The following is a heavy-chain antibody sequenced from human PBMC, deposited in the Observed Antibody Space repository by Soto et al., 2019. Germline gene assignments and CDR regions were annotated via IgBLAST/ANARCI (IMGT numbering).Heavy chain of an antibody. Sequence: PGGSLRLSCAASGFTFSSYAMSWVRQAPGKGLERVSGISGSGASTYYADSVKGRFTISRDNSKNTLYLQMNSLRAEDTAVYYCAKDVCSGGGCFYYFDYWGQGTLVTVSS. D-gene: IGHD2-15*01. J-gene: IGHJ4*02. CDR3: AKDVCSGGGCFYYFDY. CDR2: ISGSGAST. V-gene: IGHV3-23*01. CDR1: GFTFSSYA.